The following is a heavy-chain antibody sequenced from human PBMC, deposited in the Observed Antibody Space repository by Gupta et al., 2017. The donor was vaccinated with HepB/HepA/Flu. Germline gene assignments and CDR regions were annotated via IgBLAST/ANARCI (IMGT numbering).Heavy chain of an antibody. CDR1: GFTVSNNY. J-gene: IGHJ6*04. V-gene: IGHV3-53*01. CDR3: ARDRLCTGGTCYGV. CDR2: SYSGGST. D-gene: IGHD2-15*01. Sequence: EVQLVESGGGLIQPGGSLRLSCAASGFTVSNNYMLWFRQAPGKGLEWVSLSYSGGSTNYAASVRGRFIISRDHSENTRYLQMNSLRAEDTAVYYCARDRLCTGGTCYGVWGKGTTVIVSS.